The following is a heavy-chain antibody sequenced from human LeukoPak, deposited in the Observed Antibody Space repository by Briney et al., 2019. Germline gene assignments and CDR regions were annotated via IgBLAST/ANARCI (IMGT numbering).Heavy chain of an antibody. V-gene: IGHV1-18*01. J-gene: IGHJ3*02. D-gene: IGHD3-16*01. CDR1: GYTFTSYG. CDR2: ICAYNGNT. CDR3: ARDFIRGSYDVAFDI. Sequence: ASVKVSCKASGYTFTSYGISWVRQAPGQGLEWRGWICAYNGNTHYAQKLQGRVTMTTDTSTSTAYMELRSLRSDDTAVYYCARDFIRGSYDVAFDIWGQGTVVTVSS.